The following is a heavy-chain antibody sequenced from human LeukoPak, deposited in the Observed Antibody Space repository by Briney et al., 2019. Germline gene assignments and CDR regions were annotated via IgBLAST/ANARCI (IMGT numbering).Heavy chain of an antibody. CDR1: GFIFSDHY. D-gene: IGHD3-9*01. CDR3: TRLCSDISRNDY. CDR2: IRNKVNSYTT. Sequence: GGSLRLSCVASGFIFSDHYMDWVRQAPGKGLEWVGRIRNKVNSYTTEYAASVKGRFTISRDDSKSSLSLQMNSLKIEDTAMYYCTRLCSDISRNDYWGQGTLVTVSS. J-gene: IGHJ4*02. V-gene: IGHV3-72*01.